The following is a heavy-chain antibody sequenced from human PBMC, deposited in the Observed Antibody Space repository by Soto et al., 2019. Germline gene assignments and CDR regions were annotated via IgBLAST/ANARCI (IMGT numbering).Heavy chain of an antibody. Sequence: GGSLRLSCAASGFTVSSNYMSWVRQAPGKGLEWVSVIYSGGSTYYADSVKGRCTISRDNSKNTLYLQINSLRAEDTAVYYCARALRILGYACDIWGQGTMVTVSS. CDR2: IYSGGST. V-gene: IGHV3-53*01. J-gene: IGHJ3*02. CDR1: GFTVSSNY. CDR3: ARALRILGYACDI. D-gene: IGHD7-27*01.